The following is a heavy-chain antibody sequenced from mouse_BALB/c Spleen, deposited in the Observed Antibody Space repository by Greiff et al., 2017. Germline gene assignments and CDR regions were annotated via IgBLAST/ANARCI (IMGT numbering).Heavy chain of an antibody. Sequence: QVQLQQPGAELVKPGASVKLSCKASGYTFTSYWMHWVKQRPGQGLEWIGEINPSNGRTNYNEKFKSKATLTVDKSSSTAYMQLSSLTSEDSAVYYCARVLRGGFAYWGQGTLVTVSA. CDR3: ARVLRGGFAY. CDR1: GYTFTSYW. V-gene: IGHV1S81*02. J-gene: IGHJ3*01. D-gene: IGHD1-1*01. CDR2: INPSNGRT.